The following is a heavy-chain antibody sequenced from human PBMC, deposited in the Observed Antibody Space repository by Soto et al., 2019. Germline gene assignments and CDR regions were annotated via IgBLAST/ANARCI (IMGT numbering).Heavy chain of an antibody. CDR3: XKDGGTAMSLKYYFDY. J-gene: IGHJ4*02. CDR1: GFTFSSYA. V-gene: IGHV3-23*01. D-gene: IGHD5-18*01. CDR2: ISGSGGST. Sequence: EVQLLESGGGLVQPGGSLRLSCAASGFTFSSYAMSWVRQAPGKGLEWVSAISGSGGSTYYADSVKGRFTISRDNSKNTLYLQMNSLRAEDTAVXXXXKDGGTAMSLKYYFDYWGQGTL.